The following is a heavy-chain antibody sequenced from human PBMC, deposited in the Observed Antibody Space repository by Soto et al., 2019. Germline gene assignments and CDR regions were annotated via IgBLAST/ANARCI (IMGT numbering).Heavy chain of an antibody. CDR2: MSSDGSKI. CDR3: GKDEGVGGTLGLFDY. V-gene: IGHV3-30*18. J-gene: IGHJ4*02. D-gene: IGHD1-26*01. CDR1: GFDFTYYA. Sequence: QVQLVESGGGAVQPGESLRLSCVASGFDFTYYAMHWVRQAPGKGLESVAVMSSDGSKIHHTDSVKGRFTISRDNSKNTLYLQTNSLRKEETSVYFCGKDEGVGGTLGLFDYWGQGTLVSVSS.